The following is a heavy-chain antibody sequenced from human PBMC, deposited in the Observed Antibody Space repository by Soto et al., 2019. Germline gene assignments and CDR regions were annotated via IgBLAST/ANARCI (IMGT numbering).Heavy chain of an antibody. CDR1: GGSISSYY. CDR3: ARGRYYMDV. J-gene: IGHJ6*03. V-gene: IGHV4-59*01. CDR2: FYYSGST. Sequence: SETLSLTCTVSGGSISSYYWSWIRQPPGKGLEWIGYFYYSGSTNYNPSLKIRVTISVDTSKNQFSLKLSFVTAADTAVYYCARGRYYMDVWGKGTTVTVSS.